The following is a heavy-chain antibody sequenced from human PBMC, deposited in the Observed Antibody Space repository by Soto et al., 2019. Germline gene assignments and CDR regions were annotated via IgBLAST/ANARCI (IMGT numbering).Heavy chain of an antibody. J-gene: IGHJ4*02. CDR1: GFTFSNAW. CDR2: IKSKTDGGTT. Sequence: KAGGSLRLSCAASGFTFSNAWMSWVRQAPGKGLEWVGRIKSKTDGGTTDYAAPVKGRFTISRDDSKNTLYLQMNSLKTEDTAVYYCTTGRSSNWNYAHHFDYWGQGTLVTVSS. V-gene: IGHV3-15*01. D-gene: IGHD1-7*01. CDR3: TTGRSSNWNYAHHFDY.